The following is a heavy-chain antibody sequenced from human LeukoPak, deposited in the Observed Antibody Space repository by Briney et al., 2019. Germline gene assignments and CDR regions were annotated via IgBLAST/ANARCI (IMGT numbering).Heavy chain of an antibody. CDR1: GYTFTAYY. CDR2: INLYSGGT. J-gene: IGHJ5*02. V-gene: IGHV1-2*02. Sequence: ASVKVSCKAFGYTFTAYYMHWVRQAPGQGHEWMGWINLYSGGTNYAQKFQGRVTMTRDTSISAAYMELGRLGSDDTAVYYCARVAGGVWYYFAPWGQGSLVAVSS. CDR3: ARVAGGVWYYFAP. D-gene: IGHD2-21*02.